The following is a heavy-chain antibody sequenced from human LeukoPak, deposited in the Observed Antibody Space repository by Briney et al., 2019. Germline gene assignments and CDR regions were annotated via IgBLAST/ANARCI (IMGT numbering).Heavy chain of an antibody. D-gene: IGHD3-10*01. V-gene: IGHV1-69*13. CDR3: ARGDHYYGSGSYYTSYYYYYMDV. J-gene: IGHJ6*03. CDR1: GGTFSSYA. Sequence: ASVKVSCKASGGTFSSYAISWVRQAPGQGLEWMGGIIPIFGTANYAQKFQGRVTITADESTSTAYMELSSLRSEDTAVYYCARGDHYYGSGSYYTSYYYYYMDVWGKGTTVTISS. CDR2: IIPIFGTA.